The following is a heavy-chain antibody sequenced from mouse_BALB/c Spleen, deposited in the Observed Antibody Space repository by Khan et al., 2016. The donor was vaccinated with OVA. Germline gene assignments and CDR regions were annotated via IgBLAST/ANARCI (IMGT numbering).Heavy chain of an antibody. Sequence: EVKLVESGGGLVQPGGSRKLSCAASGFTFSSYGMHWVRQAPEKGLEWVAYISGDSSTIYYTDTVKGRFTISRDKPKNTLSLQMTSLISEDTAMYYCATSYYYGYYFDYWGPGTTLTVSS. CDR2: ISGDSSTI. CDR3: ATSYYYGYYFDY. D-gene: IGHD1-1*01. CDR1: GFTFSSYG. J-gene: IGHJ2*01. V-gene: IGHV5-17*02.